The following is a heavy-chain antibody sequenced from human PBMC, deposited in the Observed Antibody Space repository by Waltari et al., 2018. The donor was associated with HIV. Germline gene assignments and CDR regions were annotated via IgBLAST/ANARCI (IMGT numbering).Heavy chain of an antibody. Sequence: QVHLQQWGAGQVQPSATLSLTCPLSGGSFSGFYWIWVRHSPGKGLVWIGEIDQSGASRFNPSLKRRITISMDTSRSHFALKWSPVSPADTAVYYCARGPSLWAFRGNLYFNSSLDVWGQGTTVTVSS. CDR2: IDQSGAS. CDR3: ARGPSLWAFRGNLYFNSSLDV. J-gene: IGHJ6*02. CDR1: GGSFSGFY. D-gene: IGHD2-21*01. V-gene: IGHV4-34*02.